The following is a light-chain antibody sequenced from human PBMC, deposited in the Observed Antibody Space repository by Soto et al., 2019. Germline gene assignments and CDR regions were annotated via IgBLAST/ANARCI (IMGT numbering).Light chain of an antibody. Sequence: DIQMTHSPSTLSAPVGDRVTITCRASQSISSWLAWYQQKPGKAPKLLIYDASSLESGVPSRFSGSGSGTEFTLTISSLQPDDFATYYCQHPTTFGQGTKVDI. J-gene: IGKJ1*01. CDR2: DAS. CDR1: QSISSW. CDR3: QHPTT. V-gene: IGKV1-5*01.